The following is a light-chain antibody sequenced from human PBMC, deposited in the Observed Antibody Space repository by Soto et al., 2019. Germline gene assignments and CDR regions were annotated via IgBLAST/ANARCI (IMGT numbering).Light chain of an antibody. Sequence: EIVLTQSPGTLSLSPGERATFSCRASQSVSSSYLAWYQQKPGQAPRLLIYGAFNRATGIPARFSGSGSGTDFTLTISRMETEDFEVYCCQQYRSSTRTFGQGTKVDIK. CDR3: QQYRSSTRT. J-gene: IGKJ1*01. CDR1: QSVSSSY. CDR2: GAF. V-gene: IGKV3-20*01.